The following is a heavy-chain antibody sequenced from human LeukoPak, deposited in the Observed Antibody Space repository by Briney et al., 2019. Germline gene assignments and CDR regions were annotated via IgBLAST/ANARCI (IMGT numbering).Heavy chain of an antibody. D-gene: IGHD5-18*01. V-gene: IGHV3-23*01. Sequence: PGGSLRLSCAASGFTFIDYAMCWVRQAPGKGLEWVSGISDSGRSTYYTDSVRGRCTISRDISKNMVYLQLNNLRAEDTALYFCARHDSFIPFWGQGTLVSVSS. CDR2: ISDSGRST. J-gene: IGHJ4*02. CDR3: ARHDSFIPF. CDR1: GFTFIDYA.